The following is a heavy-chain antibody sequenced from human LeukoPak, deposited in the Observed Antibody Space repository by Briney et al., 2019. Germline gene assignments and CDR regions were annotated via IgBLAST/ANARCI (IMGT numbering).Heavy chain of an antibody. CDR2: ISIDGSYE. CDR3: TQDPRGNSYGLFYFDY. D-gene: IGHD5-18*01. V-gene: IGHV3-30*18. Sequence: GGSLRLSRAASGFTFRTYAVHWVRQAPGKGLEWLAVISIDGSYENYADSVKGRFTISRDKSKNTLYLQMDSLIVEDTALYYSTQDPRGNSYGLFYFDYWGQGTLVTVSS. CDR1: GFTFRTYA. J-gene: IGHJ4*02.